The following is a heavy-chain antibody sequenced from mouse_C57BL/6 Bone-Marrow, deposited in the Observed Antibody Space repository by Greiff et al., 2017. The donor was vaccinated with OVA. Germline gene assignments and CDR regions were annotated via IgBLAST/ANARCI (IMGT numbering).Heavy chain of an antibody. CDR3: TPFITTVVDYFDY. J-gene: IGHJ2*01. CDR1: GYTFTSYW. D-gene: IGHD1-1*01. Sequence: VQLQQSGTVLARPGASVKMSCKTSGYTFTSYWMHWVKQRPGQGLEWIGAIYPGNSDTSYNQKFKGKAKLTAVTSASTAYMELSSLTNEDSAVYYCTPFITTVVDYFDYWGQGTTLTVSS. V-gene: IGHV1-5*01. CDR2: IYPGNSDT.